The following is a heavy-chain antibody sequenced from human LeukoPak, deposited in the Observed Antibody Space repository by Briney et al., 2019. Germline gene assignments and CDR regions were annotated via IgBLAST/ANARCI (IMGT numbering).Heavy chain of an antibody. V-gene: IGHV4-61*02. CDR1: GGSVSSGTYY. CDR3: VRPYYYDSSGYHLIDY. Sequence: SQTLSLTCTVSGGSVSSGTYYWSWIRQPAGKGLEWLGRIYTSGNTNYNPSLKSRVTISVDTSKNQFSLKLSSVTAADTAVYYCVRPYYYDSSGYHLIDYWGQGTLVTVSS. CDR2: IYTSGNT. J-gene: IGHJ4*02. D-gene: IGHD3-22*01.